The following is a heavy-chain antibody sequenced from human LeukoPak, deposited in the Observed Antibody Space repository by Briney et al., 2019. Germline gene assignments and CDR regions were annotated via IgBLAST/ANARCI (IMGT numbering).Heavy chain of an antibody. CDR3: ARINSSSWYKLRYWYFDL. CDR2: MYYSGST. D-gene: IGHD6-13*01. CDR1: GGSISSGDYY. V-gene: IGHV4-61*08. J-gene: IGHJ2*01. Sequence: SETLSLTCTVSGGSISSGDYYWSWIRQPPGKGLEWIGYMYYSGSTNYNPSLKSRVTISVDTSKNQFSLKLSSVTAADTAVYYCARINSSSWYKLRYWYFDLWGRGTLVTVSS.